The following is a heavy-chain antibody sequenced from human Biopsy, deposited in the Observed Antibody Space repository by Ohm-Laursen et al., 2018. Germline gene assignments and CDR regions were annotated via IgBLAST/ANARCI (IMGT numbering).Heavy chain of an antibody. J-gene: IGHJ4*02. D-gene: IGHD1-1*01. Sequence: SVKVSCKVSGYTLNELSMHWVRQVPGKGLEWMGGFAPENGKTVYAQNFQARVSLTEDASTDTAYMELRSLRSEDTAVYYCAADINVWNVNYWGQGTQVTASS. V-gene: IGHV1-24*01. CDR2: FAPENGKT. CDR3: AADINVWNVNY. CDR1: GYTLNELS.